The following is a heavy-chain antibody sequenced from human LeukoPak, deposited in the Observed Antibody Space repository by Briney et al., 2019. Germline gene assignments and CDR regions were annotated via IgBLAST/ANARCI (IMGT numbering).Heavy chain of an antibody. Sequence: PGRSLRLSCGVSGFTFSDYAMHWVRQAPGKGLEYVSAISSNGGSTYYANSAKGRFTISRDNSKNTLYLQMGSLRAEDMAVYYCARGGLGTPHYMDVWGKGTTVTVSS. CDR3: ARGGLGTPHYMDV. CDR2: ISSNGGST. CDR1: GFTFSDYA. J-gene: IGHJ6*03. V-gene: IGHV3-64*01. D-gene: IGHD1-1*01.